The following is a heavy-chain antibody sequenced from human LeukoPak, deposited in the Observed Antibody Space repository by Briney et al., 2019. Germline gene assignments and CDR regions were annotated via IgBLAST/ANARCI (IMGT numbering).Heavy chain of an antibody. CDR2: ISRSSSGI. D-gene: IGHD3-22*01. V-gene: IGHV3-21*01. J-gene: IGHJ4*02. Sequence: GGSLRLSCAASAFTLSSYIINWVRQAPGKGLEWVSSISRSSSGIYYADSVRGRFTISRDNAENSLYLQMNSLRDEDTAVYYCATSSVWRPAFDYWGQGTLVSVSS. CDR1: AFTLSSYI. CDR3: ATSSVWRPAFDY.